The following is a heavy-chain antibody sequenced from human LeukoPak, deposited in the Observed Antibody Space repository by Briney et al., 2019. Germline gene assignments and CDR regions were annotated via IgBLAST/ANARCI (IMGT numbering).Heavy chain of an antibody. J-gene: IGHJ4*02. CDR1: GGTFSSYA. D-gene: IGHD4-17*01. CDR2: IIPIFGIA. V-gene: IGHV1-69*13. Sequence: GASVKVSCKGSGGTFSSYAISWVRQAPGQGLEWMGGIIPIFGIANYAQKFQGRVTVTADESTSTAYMELSSLRSEDTAVYYCARERPPLRSTGFDYWGQGTLVTVPS. CDR3: ARERPPLRSTGFDY.